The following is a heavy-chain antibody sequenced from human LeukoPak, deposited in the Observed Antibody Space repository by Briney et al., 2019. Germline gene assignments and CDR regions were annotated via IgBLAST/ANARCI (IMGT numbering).Heavy chain of an antibody. V-gene: IGHV3-30*04. CDR3: AKPYDSSGDDAFDI. J-gene: IGHJ3*02. CDR2: ISYDGSNK. CDR1: GFTFSSYA. D-gene: IGHD3-22*01. Sequence: PGGSLRLSCAASGFTFSSYAMHWVRQAPGKGLEWVAVISYDGSNKYYADSVKGRFTISRDNSKNTLYLQMNSLRAEDTAVYYCAKPYDSSGDDAFDIWGQGTMVTVSS.